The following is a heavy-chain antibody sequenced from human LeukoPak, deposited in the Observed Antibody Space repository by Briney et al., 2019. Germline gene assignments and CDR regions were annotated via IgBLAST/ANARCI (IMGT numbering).Heavy chain of an antibody. CDR1: GGSISSGNW. CDR3: ARADSRSFYAFDY. D-gene: IGHD3-22*01. J-gene: IGHJ4*02. Sequence: SVTLSLTCAVSGGSISSGNWWSWVRQPPGKGLEWIGEIYDSGSTNYNPSLESRVTMSVDKSKNQFSLTLRSVTAADTAVYYCARADSRSFYAFDYWGQGTLVPVSS. V-gene: IGHV4-4*02. CDR2: IYDSGST.